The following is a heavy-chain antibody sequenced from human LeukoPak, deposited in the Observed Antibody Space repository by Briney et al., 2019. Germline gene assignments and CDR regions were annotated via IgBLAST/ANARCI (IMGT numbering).Heavy chain of an antibody. V-gene: IGHV3-33*08. CDR3: ARELPPLEKYYFDY. CDR1: GFTVSSNY. J-gene: IGHJ4*02. D-gene: IGHD3-3*01. CDR2: IWYDGSNK. Sequence: GGSLRLSCAASGFTVSSNYMSWVRQAPGKGLQWVAVIWYDGSNKYYADSVKGRFTISRDNSKNTLSLQMNSLRAEDTAVYYCARELPPLEKYYFDYWGQGTLVTVSS.